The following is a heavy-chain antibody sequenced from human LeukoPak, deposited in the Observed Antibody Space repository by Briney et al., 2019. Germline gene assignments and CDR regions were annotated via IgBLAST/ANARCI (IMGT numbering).Heavy chain of an antibody. Sequence: SGTLSLTCTVSGGSISSSSYYWGWIRQPPGKGLEWIGSIYYSGSTYYNPSLKSRVTISVDTSKNQFSLKLSSVTAADTAVYYCARQYDFWSGYPPVDYWGQRTLVTVSS. CDR1: GGSISSSSYY. V-gene: IGHV4-39*01. D-gene: IGHD3-3*01. J-gene: IGHJ4*02. CDR3: ARQYDFWSGYPPVDY. CDR2: IYYSGST.